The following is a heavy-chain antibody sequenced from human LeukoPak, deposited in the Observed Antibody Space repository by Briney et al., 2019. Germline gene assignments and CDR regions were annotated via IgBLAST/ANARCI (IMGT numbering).Heavy chain of an antibody. J-gene: IGHJ4*02. Sequence: PSQTLSLTCTVSGGSISSGSYYWSWIRQPAGKGLEWIGRIYTSGSTNYNPSLKSRVTISVDTSKNQFSLKLSSVTAADTAVYYCARGGGLTWDYWGQGTLVTVSS. D-gene: IGHD3-16*01. CDR2: IYTSGST. CDR1: GGSISSGSYY. V-gene: IGHV4-61*02. CDR3: ARGGGLTWDY.